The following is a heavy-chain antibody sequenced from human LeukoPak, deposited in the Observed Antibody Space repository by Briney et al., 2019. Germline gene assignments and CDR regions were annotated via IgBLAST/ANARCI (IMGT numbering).Heavy chain of an antibody. J-gene: IGHJ4*02. V-gene: IGHV4-59*01. Sequence: PSETLSLTCTVSGGSISSYYWSWIRQPPGKGLEWIGCIYYSGSTNYNPSLKSRVTISVDTSKNQFSLKLSSVTAADTAVYYCTRGLHPHSFDSSGQNYWGQGTLVTVSS. CDR2: IYYSGST. D-gene: IGHD3-22*01. CDR1: GGSISSYY. CDR3: TRGLHPHSFDSSGQNY.